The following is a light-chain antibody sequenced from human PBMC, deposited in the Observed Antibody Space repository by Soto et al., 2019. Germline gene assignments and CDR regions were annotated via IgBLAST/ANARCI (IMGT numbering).Light chain of an antibody. Sequence: EIVLTQSPGTLSLSPGERATLSCRASQSVSSIYLAWYQQKPGQAPRLLIYGASSRATGIPDRFSGSGSETDFTLTISGLEPEDFAVYYCQNYGNSPWTFGQGTKVDIK. CDR2: GAS. J-gene: IGKJ1*01. CDR1: QSVSSIY. CDR3: QNYGNSPWT. V-gene: IGKV3-20*01.